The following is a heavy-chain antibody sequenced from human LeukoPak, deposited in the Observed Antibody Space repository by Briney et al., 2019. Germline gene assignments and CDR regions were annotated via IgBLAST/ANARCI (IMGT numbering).Heavy chain of an antibody. V-gene: IGHV4-34*01. Sequence: SETLSLTCAVYGGSFSGYYWSWIRQPPGKGLEWIGEINHSGSTNYNPSLKSRVTISVDTSKNQFSLRLSSVTAADTAVYYCARHSSGWKRAFDIWGQGTMVTVSS. J-gene: IGHJ3*02. D-gene: IGHD6-19*01. CDR2: INHSGST. CDR1: GGSFSGYY. CDR3: ARHSSGWKRAFDI.